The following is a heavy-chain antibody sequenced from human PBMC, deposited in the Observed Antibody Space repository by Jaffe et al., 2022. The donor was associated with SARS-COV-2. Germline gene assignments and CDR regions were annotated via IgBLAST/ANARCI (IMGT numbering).Heavy chain of an antibody. Sequence: QVQLVESGGGVVQPGRSLRLSCAASGFTFSSYAMHWVRQAPGKGLEWVAVISYDGSNKYYADSVKGRFTISRDNSKNTLYLQMNSLRAEDTAVYYCARIYGYDSSGYSVSPGGDAFDIWGQGTMVTVSS. V-gene: IGHV3-30*04. CDR1: GFTFSSYA. J-gene: IGHJ3*02. D-gene: IGHD3-22*01. CDR3: ARIYGYDSSGYSVSPGGDAFDI. CDR2: ISYDGSNK.